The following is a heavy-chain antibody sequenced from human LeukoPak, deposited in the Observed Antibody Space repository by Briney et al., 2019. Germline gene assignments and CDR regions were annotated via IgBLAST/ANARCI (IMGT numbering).Heavy chain of an antibody. J-gene: IGHJ3*02. CDR3: ARGGWSGDAFDI. CDR1: GYTFTVYY. V-gene: IGHV1-2*02. Sequence: ASVTVSCKASGYTFTVYYMHWVRQAPGQGLEWMGWINPNSGGTNYAQKFQGRVTMTRDTSISTAYMELSRLRSDDTAVYYCARGGWSGDAFDIWGQGTMVTVSS. D-gene: IGHD6-19*01. CDR2: INPNSGGT.